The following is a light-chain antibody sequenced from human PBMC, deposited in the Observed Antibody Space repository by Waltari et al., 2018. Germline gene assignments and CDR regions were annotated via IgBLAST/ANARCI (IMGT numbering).Light chain of an antibody. CDR1: QGINSF. V-gene: IGKV1-9*01. Sequence: DIQLTQSPSFLSASVGDRVTITCRASQGINSFLAWYQQQQGKAPKLLIYAASTLQSGVPSRFSGSGSGTEFTLTISSLQPEDFAAYSCQQLSTYPWTFGQGTRLEIK. J-gene: IGKJ2*02. CDR2: AAS. CDR3: QQLSTYPWT.